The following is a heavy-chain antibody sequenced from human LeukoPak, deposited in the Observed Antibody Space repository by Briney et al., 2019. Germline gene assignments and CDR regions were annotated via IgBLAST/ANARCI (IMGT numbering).Heavy chain of an antibody. CDR1: GFTFSSYW. D-gene: IGHD3-22*01. V-gene: IGHV3-74*01. J-gene: IGHJ4*02. CDR3: AKDAAYYYDSSGYYYMAYFDY. Sequence: GGSLRLSCAASGFTFSSYWMHWVRQAPGKGLVWVSRINSDGSSTSYADFVKGRFTISRDNAKNTLYLQMNSLRAEDTAVYYCAKDAAYYYDSSGYYYMAYFDYWGQGTLVTVSS. CDR2: INSDGSST.